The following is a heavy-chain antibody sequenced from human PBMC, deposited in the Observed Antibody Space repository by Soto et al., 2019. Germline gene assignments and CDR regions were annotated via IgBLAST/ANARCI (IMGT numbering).Heavy chain of an antibody. Sequence: GGSLRLSCAASGFTFSDYYMSWIRQAPGKGLEWVSYISSSSRYTNYADSVKGRFTISRDNAKNSLYLHMNSLRAEDTAVYYCARDFITVVIPDYWGQGTQVTVSS. CDR1: GFTFSDYY. V-gene: IGHV3-11*05. CDR3: ARDFITVVIPDY. J-gene: IGHJ4*02. D-gene: IGHD2-21*01. CDR2: ISSSSRYT.